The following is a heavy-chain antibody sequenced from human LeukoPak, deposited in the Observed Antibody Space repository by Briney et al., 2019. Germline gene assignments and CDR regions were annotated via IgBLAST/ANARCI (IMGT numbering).Heavy chain of an antibody. D-gene: IGHD1-1*01. Sequence: SETLSLTCTVSGGSISSGDYYWSWIRQPPGKGLEWIGYIYYSGSTYYNPSLKSRVTISVDTSKNQFSLKLSSVTAADTAVYYCARGGWDTTGAFDIWGQGTMVTVSS. CDR1: GGSISSGDYY. J-gene: IGHJ3*02. CDR3: ARGGWDTTGAFDI. V-gene: IGHV4-30-4*01. CDR2: IYYSGST.